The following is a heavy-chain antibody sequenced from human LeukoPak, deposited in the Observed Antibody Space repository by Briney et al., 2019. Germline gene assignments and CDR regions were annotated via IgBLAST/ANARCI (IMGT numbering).Heavy chain of an antibody. CDR2: MNPNSGNT. J-gene: IGHJ6*03. CDR3: ARVPHNTKEYCSSSSCYRPYYMDV. D-gene: IGHD2-2*01. CDR1: GYTFTSYD. V-gene: IGHV1-8*01. Sequence: GASVKVSCKASGYTFTSYDINWVRQATGQGLEWMGWMNPNSGNTGYAQTFQGRVTLTRDTSISTVYMELSSLSSEDTAVYYCARVPHNTKEYCSSSSCYRPYYMDVWGKGTAVTVSS.